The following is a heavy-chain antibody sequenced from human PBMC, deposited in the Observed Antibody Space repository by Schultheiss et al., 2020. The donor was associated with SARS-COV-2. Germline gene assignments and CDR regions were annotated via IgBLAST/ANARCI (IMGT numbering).Heavy chain of an antibody. D-gene: IGHD6-13*01. Sequence: GGSLRLSCAASGFTFSSYEMNWVRQAPGKGLEWVSYISSSGSTIYYADSVKGRFTISRDNAKNSLYLQMNSLRAEDTAVYYCARGAAAGTYGDYWGQGTLVTVSS. CDR3: ARGAAAGTYGDY. CDR1: GFTFSSYE. CDR2: ISSSGSTI. J-gene: IGHJ4*02. V-gene: IGHV3-48*03.